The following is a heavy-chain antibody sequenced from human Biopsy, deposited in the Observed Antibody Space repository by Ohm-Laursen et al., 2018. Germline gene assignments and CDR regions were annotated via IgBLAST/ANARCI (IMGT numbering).Heavy chain of an antibody. J-gene: IGHJ4*02. CDR2: IIPILHTT. V-gene: IGHV1-69*04. CDR3: AREAIGYQLPCDD. Sequence: GASVKVSCNTSTGTFDSYGVTWVRQAPGQGLEWMGRIIPILHTTTYAPKFQGRVTFTADKSSSTAYLELSSLTSEDTAMFYCAREAIGYQLPCDDWGQGTLVTVSS. CDR1: TGTFDSYG. D-gene: IGHD2-15*01.